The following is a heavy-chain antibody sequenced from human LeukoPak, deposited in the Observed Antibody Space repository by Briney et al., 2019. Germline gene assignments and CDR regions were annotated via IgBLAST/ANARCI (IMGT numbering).Heavy chain of an antibody. CDR2: ISSSSSYI. CDR1: GFTFSSYS. D-gene: IGHD6-6*01. CDR3: ARDDPMSSSNPVFFDY. V-gene: IGHV3-21*01. J-gene: IGHJ4*02. Sequence: GGSLRLSCAASGFTFSSYSMNWVRQAPGKGLEWVSSISSSSSYIYYADSVKGRFTISRDNAKNSLYLQMNSLRAEDTAVYYCARDDPMSSSNPVFFDYWGQGTLVTVSS.